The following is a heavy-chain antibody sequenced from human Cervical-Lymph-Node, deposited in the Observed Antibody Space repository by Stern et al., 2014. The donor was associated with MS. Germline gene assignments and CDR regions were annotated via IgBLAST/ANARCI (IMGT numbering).Heavy chain of an antibody. CDR3: ARDRGSYSDY. V-gene: IGHV1-2*02. Sequence: VQLVESGAEVERPGASVKVSCKASGYTFTAYFLHWVRKAPGQGLEWMGWISHKTGSATYAQKFQDRVTMTRDTSINTGYMEVSSLRSDDTAVYYCARDRGSYSDYWGQGTLVAVSS. D-gene: IGHD1-26*01. J-gene: IGHJ4*02. CDR1: GYTFTAYF. CDR2: ISHKTGSA.